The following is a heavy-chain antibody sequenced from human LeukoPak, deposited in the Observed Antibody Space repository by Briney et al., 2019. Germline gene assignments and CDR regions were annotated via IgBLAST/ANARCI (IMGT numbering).Heavy chain of an antibody. CDR1: GFTFSRYA. D-gene: IGHD1-20*01. CDR2: ISSNGGST. J-gene: IGHJ4*02. V-gene: IGHV3-64*01. CDR3: ARDFGLTGKVDY. Sequence: PGGSLRLSCAASGFTFSRYAMHWVRQAPGKGLESVSAISSNGGSTYYANSVKGRFTISRDNYKNTLYLQMGSLRAEDLAVYYCARDFGLTGKVDYWGQGTLVTVSS.